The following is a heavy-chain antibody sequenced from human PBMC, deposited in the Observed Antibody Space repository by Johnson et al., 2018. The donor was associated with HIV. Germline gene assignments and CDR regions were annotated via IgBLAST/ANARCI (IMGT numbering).Heavy chain of an antibody. J-gene: IGHJ3*02. D-gene: IGHD6-6*01. V-gene: IGHV3-23*04. CDR2: ISGSGGST. CDR3: ASGVTARAPVFI. Sequence: VQLVESGGGLVQPGRSLRLSCAASGFTFDDYAMHWVRPAPGKGLEWVSGISGSGGSTYYADSVTGRFTISRDNSKNTLYLQMNSLRAEDTAVYYCASGVTARAPVFIWGQGTMVTVSS. CDR1: GFTFDDYA.